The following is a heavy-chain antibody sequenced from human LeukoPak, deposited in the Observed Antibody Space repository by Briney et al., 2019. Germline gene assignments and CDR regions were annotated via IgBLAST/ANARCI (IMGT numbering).Heavy chain of an antibody. CDR3: ARSIYSNYAYNWFDP. CDR2: IYPGDSDT. Sequence: PGESLKISCKGSGHSFTSYWIGWVRQMPGKGLEWMGIIYPGDSDTRYSPSFQGQVTISADKSISTAYLQWSSLKASDTAMYYCARSIYSNYAYNWFDPWGQGTLVTVSS. D-gene: IGHD4-11*01. J-gene: IGHJ5*02. CDR1: GHSFTSYW. V-gene: IGHV5-51*01.